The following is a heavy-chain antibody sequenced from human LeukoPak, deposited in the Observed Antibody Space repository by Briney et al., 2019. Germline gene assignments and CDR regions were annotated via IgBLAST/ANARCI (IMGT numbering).Heavy chain of an antibody. CDR3: ASSANYGGNSGYFDC. CDR2: IYYSGST. V-gene: IGHV4-59*08. CDR1: GGSISTYY. D-gene: IGHD4-23*01. J-gene: IGHJ4*02. Sequence: SETLSLTCNVSGGSISTYYWSWIRQTPGKGLEWIGYIYYSGSTNYNPSLKSRVTLSVDTSKNQFSLKMSSVAAADTGVYYCASSANYGGNSGYFDCWGQGTLVTVSS.